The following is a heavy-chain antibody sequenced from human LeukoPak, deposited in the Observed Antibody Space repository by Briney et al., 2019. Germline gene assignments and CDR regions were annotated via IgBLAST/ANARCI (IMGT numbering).Heavy chain of an antibody. CDR2: ISSSSSTI. D-gene: IGHD6-13*01. J-gene: IGHJ4*02. CDR1: GFTFSSYS. V-gene: IGHV3-48*01. CDR3: ARVQGQQLVGGFDY. Sequence: GGSLRLSCAASGFTFSSYSMNWVRQAPGKGLEWVSYISSSSSTIYYADSVKGRFTISRDNAKNLLYLQMNSLRAEDTAVYYCARVQGQQLVGGFDYWGQGTLVTVSS.